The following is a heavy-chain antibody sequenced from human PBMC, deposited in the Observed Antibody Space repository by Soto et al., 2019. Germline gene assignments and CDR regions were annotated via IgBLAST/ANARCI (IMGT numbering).Heavy chain of an antibody. Sequence: SETLSRTGTSSGCSISSYYWSWIRQPPGKGPEWIGYIYYSGSTNYNPSLKSRVTISVDTSKNQFSLKLSSVTAADTAVYYCARDHYDSSGYTGPYFGYYYYGMDVWGKGTTVT. CDR2: IYYSGST. D-gene: IGHD3-22*01. V-gene: IGHV4-59*01. CDR3: ARDHYDSSGYTGPYFGYYYYGMDV. CDR1: GCSISSYY. J-gene: IGHJ6*04.